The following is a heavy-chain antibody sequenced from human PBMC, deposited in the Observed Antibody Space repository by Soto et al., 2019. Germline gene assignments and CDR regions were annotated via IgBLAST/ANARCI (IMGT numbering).Heavy chain of an antibody. CDR2: INHSGST. CDR1: GESFSGHI. J-gene: IGHJ4*02. Sequence: SETLSLTCAVYGESFSGHIWTWIRQTPGKGLEWIGEINHSGSTNYNPSLKSRVTISVDTSKNQFSLKLSSVTAADTAVYYCARVGCSSTSCRGAYFDYWGQGTLVTVSS. CDR3: ARVGCSSTSCRGAYFDY. D-gene: IGHD2-2*01. V-gene: IGHV4-34*01.